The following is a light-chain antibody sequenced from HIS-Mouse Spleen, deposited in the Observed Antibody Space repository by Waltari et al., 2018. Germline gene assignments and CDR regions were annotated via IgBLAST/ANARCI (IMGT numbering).Light chain of an antibody. CDR1: SSNIGSNT. Sequence: QSVLTQPPSASGTPGQRVTISCSGSSSNIGSNTVNWYQQLPGTAPKLRLYSNNQRPAGGPGRFSGSESGTSASLAISGLQSEDEADYYCAAWDDSLNGWVFGGGTKLTVL. CDR2: SNN. V-gene: IGLV1-44*01. J-gene: IGLJ3*02. CDR3: AAWDDSLNGWV.